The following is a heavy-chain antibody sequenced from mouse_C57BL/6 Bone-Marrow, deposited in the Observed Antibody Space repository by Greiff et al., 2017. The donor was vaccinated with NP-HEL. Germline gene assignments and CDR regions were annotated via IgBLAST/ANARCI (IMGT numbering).Heavy chain of an antibody. CDR2: IYPGDGDT. D-gene: IGHD2-4*01. V-gene: IGHV1-82*01. CDR3: ARENDYDYAMDY. Sequence: QVQLQQSGPELVKPGASVKISCKASGYAFSSSWMNWVKQRPGKGLEWIGRIYPGDGDTNYNGKFKGKATLTADKSSSTAYMQLSSLTSEDSAVYFCARENDYDYAMDYWGQGTSVTVSS. CDR1: GYAFSSSW. J-gene: IGHJ4*01.